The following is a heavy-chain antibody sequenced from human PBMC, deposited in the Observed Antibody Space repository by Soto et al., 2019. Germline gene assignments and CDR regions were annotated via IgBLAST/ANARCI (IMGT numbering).Heavy chain of an antibody. Sequence: PSETLSLTCVVSGYSITSGFYWGWVRQSPGKGLEWIGTISYSAKTFYNPSLASRFSMAVDSSKNQFSLRLTSVTAADTALYYCTRGAGAPWVRFDSWGRGILVTV. D-gene: IGHD3-16*01. J-gene: IGHJ4*02. V-gene: IGHV4-38-2*01. CDR3: TRGAGAPWVRFDS. CDR2: ISYSAKT. CDR1: GYSITSGFY.